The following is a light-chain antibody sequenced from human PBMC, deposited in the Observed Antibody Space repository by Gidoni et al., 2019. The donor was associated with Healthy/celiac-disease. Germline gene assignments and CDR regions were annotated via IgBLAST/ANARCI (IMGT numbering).Light chain of an antibody. Sequence: EIELTQSPATLSLSPGESATLSCRASQSVSSYLAWYQQKPGQAPRLLIYDASNRATGIPARFSGSGSGTDFTLTISSLEPEDFAVYYCQQRSNWYTFGQGTKLEIK. CDR1: QSVSSY. V-gene: IGKV3-11*01. CDR2: DAS. J-gene: IGKJ2*01. CDR3: QQRSNWYT.